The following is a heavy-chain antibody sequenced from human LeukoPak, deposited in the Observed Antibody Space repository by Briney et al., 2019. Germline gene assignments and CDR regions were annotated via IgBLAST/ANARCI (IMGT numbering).Heavy chain of an antibody. D-gene: IGHD2-21*02. J-gene: IGHJ5*02. CDR2: ISAYNGDT. V-gene: IGHV1-18*01. Sequence: GASVKVSCTASGYAFISFGVGWLRQAPGRGLEWMGWISAYNGDTNYAQKLQGRVTMTTDTSTSAAYMELRSLRSDDTAVYYCARSGDGNWFDPWGQGTLVTVSS. CDR1: GYAFISFG. CDR3: ARSGDGNWFDP.